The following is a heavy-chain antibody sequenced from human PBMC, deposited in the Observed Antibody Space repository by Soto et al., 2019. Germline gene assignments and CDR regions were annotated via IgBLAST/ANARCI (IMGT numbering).Heavy chain of an antibody. D-gene: IGHD7-27*01. J-gene: IGHJ5*02. CDR3: AKVWATYPWFDP. CDR2: ISGSGGST. CDR1: GFTFSSYA. Sequence: HPVGSLRLSCAASGFTFSSYAMSWVRQAPGKGLEWVSAISGSGGSTYYADSVKGRFTISRDNSKNTLYLQMNSLRAEDTAVYYCAKVWATYPWFDPWGQGTLVTVSS. V-gene: IGHV3-23*01.